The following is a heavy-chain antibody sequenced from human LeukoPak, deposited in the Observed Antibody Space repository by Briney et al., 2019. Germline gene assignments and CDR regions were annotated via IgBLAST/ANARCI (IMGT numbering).Heavy chain of an antibody. CDR1: GYTFTSYA. CDR2: INAGNGNT. J-gene: IGHJ4*02. CDR3: ARVAGSGPYLVFWYFDY. D-gene: IGHD2-15*01. Sequence: ASVKVSCKASGYTFTSYAMHWVRQAPGQRLEWMGWINAGNGNTKYSQKFQGRVTITRDTSASTAYMELSSLRSEDTAVYYCARVAGSGPYLVFWYFDYWGQGTLVTVSS. V-gene: IGHV1-3*01.